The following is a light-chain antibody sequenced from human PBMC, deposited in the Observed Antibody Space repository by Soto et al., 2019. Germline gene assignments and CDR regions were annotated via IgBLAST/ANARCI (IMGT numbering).Light chain of an antibody. CDR2: GAS. CDR1: QSVSSK. V-gene: IGKV3-15*01. CDR3: QQYNNWPGT. Sequence: EIVLTQSPGTLSVSPGERATLSCRASQSVSSKLAWYQQKPGQAPRLLFYGASPGATGIPARFSGSGSETEFTLSISSLQSEEFAVYYCQQYNNWPGTFGQGTKVEIK. J-gene: IGKJ1*01.